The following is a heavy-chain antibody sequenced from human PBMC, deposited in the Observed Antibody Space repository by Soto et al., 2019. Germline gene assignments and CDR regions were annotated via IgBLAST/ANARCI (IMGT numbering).Heavy chain of an antibody. CDR3: GRDSSAYYCLFDY. D-gene: IGHD3-22*01. J-gene: IGHJ4*02. Sequence: PSETLSLTGTVSGGSNSSFYWSWIRQPAGKELECIGRTYISVRTNYNPSLKRRVSMSLDTSKNQLSLKLTSVTAADTAVYDCGRDSSAYYCLFDYRGQGHLGTVSS. CDR2: TYISVRT. CDR1: GGSNSSFY. V-gene: IGHV4-4*07.